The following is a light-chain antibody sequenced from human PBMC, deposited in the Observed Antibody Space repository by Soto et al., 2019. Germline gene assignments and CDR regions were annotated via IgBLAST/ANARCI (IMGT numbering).Light chain of an antibody. CDR3: HQYGSSSWT. CDR2: GAS. J-gene: IGKJ1*01. V-gene: IGKV3-20*01. Sequence: EIVLTQSPGTLSLSPGERATLSCRASQSVSSSYLAWYQQKPGQAPRLLIYGASCRATGIPDRFSGSGSGTDFTLTISRLEPEDFAVYYCHQYGSSSWTFGQGTKVEIK. CDR1: QSVSSSY.